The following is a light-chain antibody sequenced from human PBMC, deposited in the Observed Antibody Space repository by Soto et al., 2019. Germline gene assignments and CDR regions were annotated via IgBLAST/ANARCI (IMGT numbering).Light chain of an antibody. CDR1: QSVNND. CDR2: GAS. Sequence: EIVMTQSPATLSVSPGEGATLSCRASQSVNNDLAWYQQKPGQAPRVLIHGASTRAAGIPARFSGSGSGTEFTLTISSLEPEDFAVYYCQQRSNWPLTFGGGTKVDIK. J-gene: IGKJ4*01. CDR3: QQRSNWPLT. V-gene: IGKV3D-15*01.